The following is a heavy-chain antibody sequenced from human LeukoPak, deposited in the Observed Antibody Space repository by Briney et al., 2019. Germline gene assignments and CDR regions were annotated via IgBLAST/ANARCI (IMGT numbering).Heavy chain of an antibody. Sequence: GGSLRLSCAASGFSFSSYDMHWVRQLTGKGLEWVSAIGTLADTFYAGSVKGRFTISRENAEKSLYLQMSNLRVGDTAVYYCARGPVGGWLRNGMDVWGQGTTVTVSS. V-gene: IGHV3-13*01. J-gene: IGHJ6*02. CDR2: IGTLADT. D-gene: IGHD5-24*01. CDR1: GFSFSSYD. CDR3: ARGPVGGWLRNGMDV.